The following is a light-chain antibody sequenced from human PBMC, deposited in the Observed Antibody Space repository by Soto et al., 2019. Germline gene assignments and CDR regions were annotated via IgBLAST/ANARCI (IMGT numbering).Light chain of an antibody. CDR2: EVS. V-gene: IGLV2-8*01. CDR1: SSDVGGYNY. J-gene: IGLJ2*01. Sequence: QSVLTQPPSASGAPGQSVTISCTGTSSDVGGYNYVSWYQQHPGKAPKLMIYEVSERPSGVPDRFSGSQSGNTASLTVSGLQAEDEAAYYCSLYAGGNVVFGGGTKLTVL. CDR3: SLYAGGNVV.